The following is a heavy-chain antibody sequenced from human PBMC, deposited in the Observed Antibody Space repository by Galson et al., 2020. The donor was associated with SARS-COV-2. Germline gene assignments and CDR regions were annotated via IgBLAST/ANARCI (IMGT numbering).Heavy chain of an antibody. V-gene: IGHV2-70*11. CDR3: TRMAAGLAAAMDV. CDR2: IDWDDDK. Sequence: VSGPTLVKPTQTLTLTCTFSGFLLSTSGMCVTWIRQPPGKALEWLARIDWDDDKYYSTSLRTRLTISKDTSKNQVVLTMTNMDPVDTATYYCTRMAAGLAAAMDVWGQGTTVTVSS. CDR1: GFLLSTSGMC. J-gene: IGHJ6*02. D-gene: IGHD6-13*01.